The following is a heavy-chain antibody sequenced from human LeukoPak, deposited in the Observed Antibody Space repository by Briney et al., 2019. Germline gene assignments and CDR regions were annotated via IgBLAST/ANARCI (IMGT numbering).Heavy chain of an antibody. J-gene: IGHJ2*01. V-gene: IGHV3-23*01. D-gene: IGHD3-10*02. CDR2: ISGSGGTT. Sequence: PGGSLRLSCAASGFTFSSYAMSWVRQAPGKGLEWVSVISGSGGTTYYADSVKGRFTISRDNSQNTLHLQMNSLRADDTAVYYCARELVSSGTGYFDLWGRGTLVTVSS. CDR1: GFTFSSYA. CDR3: ARELVSSGTGYFDL.